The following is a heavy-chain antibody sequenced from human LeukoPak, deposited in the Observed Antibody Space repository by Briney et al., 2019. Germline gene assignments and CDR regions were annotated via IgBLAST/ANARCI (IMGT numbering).Heavy chain of an antibody. V-gene: IGHV3-74*01. J-gene: IGHJ6*03. Sequence: GGSLRLSCAASGFTFSSYWMHWVRQAPGKGLVWVSRINSDGSSTSYADSVKGRFTISRDNAKNSLYLQMNSLRAEDTAVYYCARGSYFGVVIYYYMDVWGKGTTVTVSS. CDR2: INSDGSST. CDR3: ARGSYFGVVIYYYMDV. CDR1: GFTFSSYW. D-gene: IGHD3-3*01.